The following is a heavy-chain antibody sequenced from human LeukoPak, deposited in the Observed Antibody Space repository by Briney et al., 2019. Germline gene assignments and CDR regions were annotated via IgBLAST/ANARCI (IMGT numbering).Heavy chain of an antibody. J-gene: IGHJ4*02. D-gene: IGHD3-10*01. Sequence: PGGSLRLSCAASGFTFSSYSMNWVRQAPGKGLEWVSYISSSSSTIYYADSVKGRFTISRDNAKNSLYPQMNSLRAEDTAVYYCAREGYYYGSGSYLDYWGQGTLVTVPS. CDR3: AREGYYYGSGSYLDY. CDR1: GFTFSSYS. V-gene: IGHV3-48*01. CDR2: ISSSSSTI.